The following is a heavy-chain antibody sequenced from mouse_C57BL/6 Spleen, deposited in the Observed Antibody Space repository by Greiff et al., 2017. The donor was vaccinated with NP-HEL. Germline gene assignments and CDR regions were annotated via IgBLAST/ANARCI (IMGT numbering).Heavy chain of an antibody. D-gene: IGHD3-3*01. CDR3: RREGGRGDAMDY. Sequence: EVQVVESGEGLVKPGGSLKLSCAASGFTFSSYAMSWVRQTPEKRLEWVAYISSGGDYIYYADTVKGRFTISRDNARNTLYLQMSSLKSEDTAMYYCRREGGRGDAMDYWGQGTSVTVSS. V-gene: IGHV5-9-1*02. CDR1: GFTFSSYA. CDR2: ISSGGDYI. J-gene: IGHJ4*01.